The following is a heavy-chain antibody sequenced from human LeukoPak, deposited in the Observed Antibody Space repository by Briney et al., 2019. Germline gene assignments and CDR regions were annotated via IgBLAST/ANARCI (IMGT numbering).Heavy chain of an antibody. CDR2: IKQDGSEK. Sequence: GGSLRLSCAASGFTFSSYWMSWVGHAPGKGLEWVANIKQDGSEKYYVDSVKGRFTISSDNSKNTLYLQMNSLRAEDTAVYCCARDGGSGSYPKYCFDFWGQGTLVTVSS. V-gene: IGHV3-7*01. CDR1: GFTFSSYW. D-gene: IGHD1-26*01. CDR3: ARDGGSGSYPKYCFDF. J-gene: IGHJ4*02.